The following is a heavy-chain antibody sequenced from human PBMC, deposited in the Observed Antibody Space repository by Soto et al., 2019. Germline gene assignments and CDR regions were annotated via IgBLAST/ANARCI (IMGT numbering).Heavy chain of an antibody. D-gene: IGHD2-15*01. CDR3: ARHVVGDGDYFDY. Sequence: SETLSLTCTVSGGSISSSSYYWGWIRQPPGKGLEWIGSIYYSGSTYYNPSLKSRVTISVDTSKNQFSLKLSSVTAADTAVYYCARHVVGDGDYFDYWGQGTLVTVS. V-gene: IGHV4-39*01. J-gene: IGHJ4*02. CDR1: GGSISSSSYY. CDR2: IYYSGST.